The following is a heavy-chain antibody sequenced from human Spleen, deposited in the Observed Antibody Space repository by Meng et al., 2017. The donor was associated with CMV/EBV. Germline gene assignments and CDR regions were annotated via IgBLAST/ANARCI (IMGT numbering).Heavy chain of an antibody. CDR1: GGSISRNGYY. Sequence: QLPPQESGPGPVKPSETLPLTCTVSGGSISRNGYYWDWVRQPPGKGLEWIGAIYHSGSTSYNPSLQSRVTMFVDTSKNQFSLMLTSVTATDTAVYYCARRRGGSGRDCWGQGTLVTVSS. CDR2: IYHSGST. V-gene: IGHV4-39*01. CDR3: ARRRGGSGRDC. D-gene: IGHD3-10*01. J-gene: IGHJ4*02.